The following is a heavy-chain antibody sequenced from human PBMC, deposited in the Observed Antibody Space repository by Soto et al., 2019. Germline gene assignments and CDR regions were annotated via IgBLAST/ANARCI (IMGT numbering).Heavy chain of an antibody. Sequence: GGSLRLSCAASGFTFSSYSMNWVRQAPGKGLEWVSSISSSSSYIYYADSVKGRFTISRDNAKNSLYLQMNSLRAEDTAVYYCARANVWGCSGGSCYSKKDNYYYYYMDVWGKGTTVTVSS. D-gene: IGHD2-15*01. V-gene: IGHV3-21*01. CDR2: ISSSSSYI. CDR1: GFTFSSYS. J-gene: IGHJ6*03. CDR3: ARANVWGCSGGSCYSKKDNYYYYYMDV.